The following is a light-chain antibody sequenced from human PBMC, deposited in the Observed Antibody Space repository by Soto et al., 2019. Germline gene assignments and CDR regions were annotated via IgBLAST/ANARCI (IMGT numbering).Light chain of an antibody. J-gene: IGKJ5*01. CDR2: GAF. Sequence: EIVMTQSPDTLSVSPGERATLTCRASQSVSRDLAWYQQKPGQAPRLLMYGAFIRSTGIPARFSGSGSGAEFTLTISSLQSEDFGVYYCQQYNNWSPITFGQGTRLEIK. CDR3: QQYNNWSPIT. CDR1: QSVSRD. V-gene: IGKV3-15*01.